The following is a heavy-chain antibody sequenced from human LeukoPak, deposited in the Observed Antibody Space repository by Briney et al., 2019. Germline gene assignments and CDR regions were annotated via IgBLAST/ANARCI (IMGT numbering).Heavy chain of an antibody. D-gene: IGHD3-16*02. Sequence: SGTLSLTCAVSGGSISSYDLSWVRQPPGKGLEWIGYIYYSGSTNYNPSPKSRVTISVDTSKNNFSLKLSSVTAADTAVYYCAREGALMIMFGGVIVNRVYYFDYWGQGTLVTVSS. CDR1: GGSISSYD. CDR2: IYYSGST. J-gene: IGHJ4*02. CDR3: AREGALMIMFGGVIVNRVYYFDY. V-gene: IGHV4-59*01.